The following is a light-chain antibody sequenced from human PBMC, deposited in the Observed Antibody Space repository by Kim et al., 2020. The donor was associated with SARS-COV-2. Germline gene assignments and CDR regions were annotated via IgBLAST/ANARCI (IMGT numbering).Light chain of an antibody. CDR2: TKD. CDR1: RLRRCY. Sequence: ALGQTVRITCQRGRLRRCYASWYRQRPGQGPVLVIYTKDNRPSGSPDRFSGSSAGNIASLTITGAQAEDGADYYCNSRDNSGASYVFGTGTKVTVL. V-gene: IGLV3-19*01. CDR3: NSRDNSGASYV. J-gene: IGLJ1*01.